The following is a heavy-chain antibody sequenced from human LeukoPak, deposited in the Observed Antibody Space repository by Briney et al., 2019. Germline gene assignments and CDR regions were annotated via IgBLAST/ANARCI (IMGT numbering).Heavy chain of an antibody. J-gene: IGHJ4*02. CDR1: GFAFSSNW. V-gene: IGHV3-74*01. D-gene: IGHD1-26*01. Sequence: GGSLRLSCAASGFAFSSNWMHWVRHAPGQGLVWVSRIKGDGISTNYADSVKGRFTISRDIAKNTLYLQMNSLRAEDTGVYYCAKDHYGSIDYWGRGTLVTVSS. CDR2: IKGDGIST. CDR3: AKDHYGSIDY.